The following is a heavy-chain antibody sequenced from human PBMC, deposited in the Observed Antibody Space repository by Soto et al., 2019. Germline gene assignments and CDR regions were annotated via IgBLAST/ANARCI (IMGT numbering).Heavy chain of an antibody. Sequence: GGSLRLSCAASGFTFDDYAMHWVRQAPGKGLEWVSGISWNSGSIGYADSVKGRFTISRDNAKNSLYLQMNSLRVEDTALYYCAKDDLYSSGWYAFDIWGQGTMVTVSS. J-gene: IGHJ3*02. D-gene: IGHD6-19*01. CDR2: ISWNSGSI. CDR3: AKDDLYSSGWYAFDI. V-gene: IGHV3-9*01. CDR1: GFTFDDYA.